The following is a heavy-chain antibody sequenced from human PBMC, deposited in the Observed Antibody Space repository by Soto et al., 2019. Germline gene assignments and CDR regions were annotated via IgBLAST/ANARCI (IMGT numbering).Heavy chain of an antibody. CDR3: ARTGAYGYYYYGMDV. D-gene: IGHD3-16*01. V-gene: IGHV1-3*01. Sequence: ASVKVSCKASGYTFTSYAMHWVRQAPGQRLEWMGWINAGNGNTKYSQKFKGRVTITRDTSASTAYMELSSLRSEDTAVYYCARTGAYGYYYYGMDVWGQGTTVTSP. CDR2: INAGNGNT. CDR1: GYTFTSYA. J-gene: IGHJ6*02.